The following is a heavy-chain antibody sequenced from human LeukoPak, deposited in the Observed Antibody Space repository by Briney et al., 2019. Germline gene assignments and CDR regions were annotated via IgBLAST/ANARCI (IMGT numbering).Heavy chain of an antibody. CDR2: ISGSGGST. D-gene: IGHD3-22*01. Sequence: TGGSLRLSCAASGFTFSSYAMSWVRQAPGKGLEWVSAISGSGGSTYYADSVKGRFTISRDNSKNTLYLQMNSPRAEDTAVYYCAKLYDSSGYYLPLDYWGQGTLVTVSS. CDR1: GFTFSSYA. V-gene: IGHV3-23*01. J-gene: IGHJ4*02. CDR3: AKLYDSSGYYLPLDY.